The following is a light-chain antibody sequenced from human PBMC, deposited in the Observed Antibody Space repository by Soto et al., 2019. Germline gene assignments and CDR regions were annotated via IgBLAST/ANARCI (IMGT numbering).Light chain of an antibody. V-gene: IGKV1-39*01. CDR2: SVS. Sequence: DVQMTQSPSSLSASVGDRDTITCRASQNIGNYLHWYQQQPGKAPKLPIYSVSTLQTGVPTRFRGSGSGTNVIITISSRQPEDFSAVYCQISYNSPPWTFGQGTKVEIK. CDR1: QNIGNY. J-gene: IGKJ1*01. CDR3: QISYNSPPWT.